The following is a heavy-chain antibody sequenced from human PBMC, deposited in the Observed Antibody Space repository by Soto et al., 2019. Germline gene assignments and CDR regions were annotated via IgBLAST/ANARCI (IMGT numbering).Heavy chain of an antibody. J-gene: IGHJ4*02. CDR1: GGSFSGYY. V-gene: IGHV4-34*01. Sequence: PSETLSLTCAVYGGSFSGYYWSWIRQPPGKGLEWIGEINHSGSTNYNPSLKSRVTISVDTSKNQFSLKLSSVTAADTAVYYCARGQVKNGGYVYYFDYWGQGTLVTVSS. CDR2: INHSGST. D-gene: IGHD2-15*01. CDR3: ARGQVKNGGYVYYFDY.